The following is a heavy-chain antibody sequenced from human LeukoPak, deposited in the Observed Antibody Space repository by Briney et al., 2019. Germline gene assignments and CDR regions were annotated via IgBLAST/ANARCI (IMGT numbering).Heavy chain of an antibody. CDR2: IIPIFGTA. V-gene: IGHV1-69*13. CDR1: GGTFSSYA. J-gene: IGHJ4*02. D-gene: IGHD6-13*01. Sequence: SVKVSCKASGGTFSSYAISWVRQAPGQGLEWMGGIIPIFGTANYAQKFQGRVTITADESTSTAYMELSSLRSEDTAVYYCARGREQQLVQELPFDYWGQGTLVTVSS. CDR3: ARGREQQLVQELPFDY.